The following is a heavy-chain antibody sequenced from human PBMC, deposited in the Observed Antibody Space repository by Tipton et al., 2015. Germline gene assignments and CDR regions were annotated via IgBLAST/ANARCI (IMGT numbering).Heavy chain of an antibody. CDR2: ISQSGNT. CDR3: ARDSFGYYSFDS. Sequence: TLSLTCAVSGGSISSTNWWTWVRQPPGKGLEWIGEISQSGNTNYNPSLKSRVTISADKSKTQFSLKLISVTAADTAVYHCARDSFGYYSFDSWGPGTLVTVSS. J-gene: IGHJ4*02. D-gene: IGHD5-18*01. V-gene: IGHV4-4*02. CDR1: GGSISSTNW.